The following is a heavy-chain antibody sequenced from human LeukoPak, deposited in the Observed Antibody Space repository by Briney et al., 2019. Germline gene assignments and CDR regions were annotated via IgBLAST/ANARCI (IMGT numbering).Heavy chain of an antibody. CDR2: IWYDGSKK. Sequence: GGSLRLSCAASGFTFSNHGMYWVRQAPGKGLEWVAIIWYDGSKKYYGDSVKGRFTVSGDNSKNTLYLQMNSLRAEDTAVYYCAMYSGSDWELSYWGQGTLVTVSS. CDR3: AMYSGSDWELSY. D-gene: IGHD5-12*01. J-gene: IGHJ4*02. V-gene: IGHV3-33*01. CDR1: GFTFSNHG.